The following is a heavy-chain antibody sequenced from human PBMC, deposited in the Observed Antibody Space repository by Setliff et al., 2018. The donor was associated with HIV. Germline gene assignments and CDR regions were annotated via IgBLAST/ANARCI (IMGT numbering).Heavy chain of an antibody. J-gene: IGHJ5*02. CDR2: VFRSGSA. CDR1: GASDISYIW. V-gene: IGHV4-4*02. D-gene: IGHD3-10*01. Sequence: SETLSLTCAVSGASDISYIWWSWVRQPPGKGLEWIGEVFRSGSANSNASLRSRVMISVDTSKNQFSLKLSAVTAADTAVYYCARDHVFGSRTGFDPWGPGIPVTVSS. CDR3: ARDHVFGSRTGFDP.